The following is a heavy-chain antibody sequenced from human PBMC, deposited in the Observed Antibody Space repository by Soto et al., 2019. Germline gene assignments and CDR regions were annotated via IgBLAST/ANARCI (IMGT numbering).Heavy chain of an antibody. Sequence: GASVKVSCKASGFTFTSSAMQWVRQARGQRLEWIGWIVVGSGNTNYAQKFQERVTITRDMSTSTAYMELSSLRSEDTAVYYCAADWACSGGSCPGGAFDIWGQGTMVTVSS. CDR1: GFTFTSSA. J-gene: IGHJ3*02. CDR2: IVVGSGNT. V-gene: IGHV1-58*02. CDR3: AADWACSGGSCPGGAFDI. D-gene: IGHD2-15*01.